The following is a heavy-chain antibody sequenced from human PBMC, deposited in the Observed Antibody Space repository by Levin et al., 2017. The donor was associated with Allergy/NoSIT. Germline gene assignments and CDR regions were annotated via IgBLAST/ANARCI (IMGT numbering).Heavy chain of an antibody. CDR3: ARDLAAMARIGGMDV. CDR2: TSRSSSHI. J-gene: IGHJ6*02. D-gene: IGHD5-18*01. V-gene: IGHV3-21*01. Sequence: LSLTCAASGFTFSSSDMNWVRQAPGKGLEWVSYTSRSSSHIYYADSLRGRFTISRDNAKNTLYLQMNSLTAEDTAVYYCARDLAAMARIGGMDVWGQGTTVTVSS. CDR1: GFTFSSSD.